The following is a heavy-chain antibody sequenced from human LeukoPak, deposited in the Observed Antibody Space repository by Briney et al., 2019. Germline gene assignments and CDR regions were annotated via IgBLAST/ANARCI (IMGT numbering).Heavy chain of an antibody. Sequence: SVKVSCKASGGTFSSYAISWVRQAPGQGLEWMGGIIPIFGTANYAQKFQGRVTITTVESTSTAYMEMSSLRSEDTAVYYCARVYDFWSGPFDYWGQGTLVTVSS. J-gene: IGHJ4*02. D-gene: IGHD3-3*01. CDR1: GGTFSSYA. V-gene: IGHV1-69*05. CDR3: ARVYDFWSGPFDY. CDR2: IIPIFGTA.